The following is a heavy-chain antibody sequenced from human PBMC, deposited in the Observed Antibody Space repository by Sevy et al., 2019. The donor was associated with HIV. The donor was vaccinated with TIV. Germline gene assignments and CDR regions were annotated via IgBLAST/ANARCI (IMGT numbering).Heavy chain of an antibody. Sequence: GGSLRLSCAASGFTFSSYAMHWVRQAPGKGLEWVAVISYDGNNKYHADSVKDRFTISIDNSKNTLYLPMNSLRAEETAVYYCAKDSRVYSSSHFDYWGQGTLVTVSS. V-gene: IGHV3-30*04. D-gene: IGHD6-13*01. J-gene: IGHJ4*02. CDR2: ISYDGNNK. CDR1: GFTFSSYA. CDR3: AKDSRVYSSSHFDY.